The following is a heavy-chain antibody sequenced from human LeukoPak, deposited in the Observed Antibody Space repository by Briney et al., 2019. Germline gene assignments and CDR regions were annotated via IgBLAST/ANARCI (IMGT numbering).Heavy chain of an antibody. CDR3: AKDEGILTGYPGAFDI. Sequence: PGGSLRLSCAASGFTFSSYAMHWVRQAPGKGLEWVAVISYDGSNKYYADSVKGRFTISRDNSKNTLYLQMSSLRAEDTAVYYCAKDEGILTGYPGAFDIWGQGTMVTVSS. CDR1: GFTFSSYA. CDR2: ISYDGSNK. D-gene: IGHD3-9*01. J-gene: IGHJ3*02. V-gene: IGHV3-30*04.